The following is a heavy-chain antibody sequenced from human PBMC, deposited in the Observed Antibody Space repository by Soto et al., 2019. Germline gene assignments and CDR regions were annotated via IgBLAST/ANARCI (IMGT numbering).Heavy chain of an antibody. CDR2: IDPSYSYT. V-gene: IGHV5-10-1*01. Sequence: GASLTISCKGSGYSFTSSWISWVRQMPGKGLEWMGSIDPSYSYTNYSPSFQGHVTISADKSISTAYLQWSSLKASDTAMYYCASRRLGYCSSTSCYVDYYDYGMDVWGQGTTVTVS. CDR1: GYSFTSSW. J-gene: IGHJ6*02. D-gene: IGHD2-2*01. CDR3: ASRRLGYCSSTSCYVDYYDYGMDV.